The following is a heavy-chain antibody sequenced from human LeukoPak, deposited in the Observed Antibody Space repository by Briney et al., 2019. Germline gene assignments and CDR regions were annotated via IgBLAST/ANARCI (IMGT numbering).Heavy chain of an antibody. Sequence: SETLSLTCTVSGGSISSGDYYWSWIRQPPGKGLEWIGYIYYSGSTYYNPSLKSRVTISVDTSKNQFSLKLSSVTAADTAVYYCARATSWECSGGSCYYNWFDPWGQGTLVTVSS. CDR3: ARATSWECSGGSCYYNWFDP. D-gene: IGHD2-15*01. CDR2: IYYSGST. V-gene: IGHV4-30-4*01. CDR1: GGSISSGDYY. J-gene: IGHJ5*02.